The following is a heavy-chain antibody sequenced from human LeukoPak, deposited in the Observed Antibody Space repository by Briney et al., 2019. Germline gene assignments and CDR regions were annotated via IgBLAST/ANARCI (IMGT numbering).Heavy chain of an antibody. V-gene: IGHV3-30*02. CDR1: GFTFSSYA. CDR3: AIARTYYYDSSGQN. D-gene: IGHD3-22*01. Sequence: GGSLRLSCAASGFTFSSYAMHWVRQAPGKGLEWVAFIRYDGSNKYYADSVKGRFTISRDNSKNTLYLQMNSLRAEDTAVYYCAIARTYYYDSSGQNWGQGTLVTVSS. CDR2: IRYDGSNK. J-gene: IGHJ4*02.